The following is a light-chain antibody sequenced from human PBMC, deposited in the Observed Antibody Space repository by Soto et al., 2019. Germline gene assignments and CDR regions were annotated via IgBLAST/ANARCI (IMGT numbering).Light chain of an antibody. CDR2: AAS. V-gene: IGKV1-17*01. J-gene: IGKJ4*01. CDR1: QGISTF. Sequence: DSLLLRVPSSLTASLGDRGTITFLASQGISTFLGWYQQKPGKAPKRLIYAASSLQSGVPSRFSGSASGTEFTLTISGLQPEDATTYCCLLQKSLPLTFCGGTIVDI. CDR3: LLQKSLPLT.